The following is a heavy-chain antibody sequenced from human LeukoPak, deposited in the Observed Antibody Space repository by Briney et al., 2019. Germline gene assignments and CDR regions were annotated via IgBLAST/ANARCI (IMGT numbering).Heavy chain of an antibody. V-gene: IGHV1-2*06. J-gene: IGHJ4*02. CDR3: ARGEGYCSGGSCYIFGY. Sequence: ASVKVSCKASGYTFTGYYMHWVRQAPGQGLEWMGRINPNSGGTSYAQKFQGRVTMTRDTSISTAYMELSRLRSDDTAVYYCARGEGYCSGGSCYIFGYWGQGTLVTVSS. D-gene: IGHD2-15*01. CDR1: GYTFTGYY. CDR2: INPNSGGT.